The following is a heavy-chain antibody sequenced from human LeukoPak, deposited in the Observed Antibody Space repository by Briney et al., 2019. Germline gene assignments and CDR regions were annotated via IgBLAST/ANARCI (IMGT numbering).Heavy chain of an antibody. Sequence: ASVKVSCKASGYTFTSYAMNWVRQAPGQELEWMGWINTNTGNPTYAQGFTGRFVFSLDTSVSTAYLQISSLKAEDTAVYYCASHNQDSSSWYKRAFDIWGQGTMVTVSS. CDR1: GYTFTSYA. D-gene: IGHD6-13*01. V-gene: IGHV7-4-1*02. CDR2: INTNTGNP. CDR3: ASHNQDSSSWYKRAFDI. J-gene: IGHJ3*02.